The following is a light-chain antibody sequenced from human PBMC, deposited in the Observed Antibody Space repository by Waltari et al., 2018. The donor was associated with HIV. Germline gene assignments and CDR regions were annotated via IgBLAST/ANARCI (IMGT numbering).Light chain of an antibody. V-gene: IGLV2-18*02. CDR2: EVT. CDR3: SSYSATNTVV. CDR1: NRDIGGYDS. J-gene: IGLJ2*01. Sequence: QSALNQPPSVSGPPGQSVTISCAGTNRDIGGYDSVSWYPQPPGTAPKLLIYEVTNRPSGVPGRFSASKSGTTASLTISGLQAGDEGDYYCSSYSATNTVVFGGGTKLTVL.